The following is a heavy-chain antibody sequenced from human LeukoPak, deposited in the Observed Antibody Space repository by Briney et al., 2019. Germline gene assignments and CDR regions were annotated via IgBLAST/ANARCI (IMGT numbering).Heavy chain of an antibody. Sequence: PGGSLTLSCAASGFTFSSYSMNWVRQAPGKGLEWVSSIANSGDYIYYAGSLKGRFTIFRDNAKNSLYLHMNSLRPDDTAVYYCARGRSITLLRGVAISDGFDIWGQGTKVTVS. D-gene: IGHD3-10*01. CDR1: GFTFSSYS. J-gene: IGHJ3*02. CDR3: ARGRSITLLRGVAISDGFDI. V-gene: IGHV3-21*06. CDR2: IANSGDYI.